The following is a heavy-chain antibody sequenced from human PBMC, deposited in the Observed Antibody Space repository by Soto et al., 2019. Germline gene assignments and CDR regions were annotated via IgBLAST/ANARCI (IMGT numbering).Heavy chain of an antibody. V-gene: IGHV3-23*01. CDR3: AKDAVAYNGELDCVDL. Sequence: EGQLLESGGGLVQPGGSLRLSCVASGFTFKNFAMTWVRQAPGKGMEWVSAIGGSGSSANYADSVKGRFTVSRDDSKSTLYFQMSGLRVDDTALYYCAKDAVAYNGELDCVDLWGQVTLVTVSS. CDR2: IGGSGSSA. J-gene: IGHJ5*02. D-gene: IGHD3-10*01. CDR1: GFTFKNFA.